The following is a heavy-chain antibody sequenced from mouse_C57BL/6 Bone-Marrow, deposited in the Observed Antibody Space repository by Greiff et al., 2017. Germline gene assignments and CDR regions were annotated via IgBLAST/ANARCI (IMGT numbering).Heavy chain of an antibody. CDR1: GYTFTNYW. CDR3: ARSLYDGYDWYFDV. Sequence: QVQLQQSGAELVRPGTSVKMSCKASGYTFTNYWIGWAKQRPGNGLEWIGDIYPGGGYTNYIETFKGKATLTADKSSSTSGDSAIYYCARSLYDGYDWYFDVWGTGTTVTVSS. V-gene: IGHV1-63*01. CDR2: IYPGGGYT. D-gene: IGHD2-2*01. J-gene: IGHJ1*03.